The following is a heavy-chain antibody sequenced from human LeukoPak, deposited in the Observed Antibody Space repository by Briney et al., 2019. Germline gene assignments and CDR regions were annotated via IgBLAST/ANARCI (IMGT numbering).Heavy chain of an antibody. Sequence: GGSLRLSCAASGFTFSSYSMNWVRQAPGKGLEWVGRIKTKTNGGTTDYAAPVKGRFTISRDDSKNTLYLQVNSLKIEDTAVYYCTTDLYGGNEFDYWGQGTLVTVSS. D-gene: IGHD2-15*01. CDR1: GFTFSSYS. V-gene: IGHV3-15*01. CDR2: IKTKTNGGTT. CDR3: TTDLYGGNEFDY. J-gene: IGHJ4*02.